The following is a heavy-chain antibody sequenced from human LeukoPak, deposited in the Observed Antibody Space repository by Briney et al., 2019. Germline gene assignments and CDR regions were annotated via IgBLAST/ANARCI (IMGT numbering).Heavy chain of an antibody. CDR2: IIPILGIA. Sequence: GASVKVSCKASGGTFSSYAISWVRQAPGQGLEWMGRIIPILGIANYAQKFQGRVTITADKSTSTAYMELSSLRSEDTAVYYCARDITMVRGVINWFDPWGQGTLVTVSS. CDR3: ARDITMVRGVINWFDP. CDR1: GGTFSSYA. D-gene: IGHD3-10*01. J-gene: IGHJ5*02. V-gene: IGHV1-69*04.